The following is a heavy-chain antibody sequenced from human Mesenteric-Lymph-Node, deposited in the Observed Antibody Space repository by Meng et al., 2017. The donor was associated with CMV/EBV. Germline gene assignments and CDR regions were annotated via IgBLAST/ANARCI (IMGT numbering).Heavy chain of an antibody. CDR3: ARDEIKKYYYDSSGYSSHYGMDV. J-gene: IGHJ6*02. CDR2: ISSSGSAI. Sequence: GESLKISCEVSGFTFSFYEMNWIRQAPGRGLEWVSYISSSGSAINYADSVKGRFTISRDNAENTLYLQMNSLRAEDTAVYYCARDEIKKYYYDSSGYSSHYGMDVWGQGTTVTVSS. D-gene: IGHD3-22*01. CDR1: GFTFSFYE. V-gene: IGHV3-48*03.